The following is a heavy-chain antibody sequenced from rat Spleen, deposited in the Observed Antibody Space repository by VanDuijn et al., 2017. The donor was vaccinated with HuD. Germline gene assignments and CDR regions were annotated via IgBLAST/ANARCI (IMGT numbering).Heavy chain of an antibody. J-gene: IGHJ2*01. D-gene: IGHD4-2*01. CDR3: TRENWKPDY. CDR1: GFTFSNCG. Sequence: EVQLVESGGGLVQPGRSLKLSCAASGFTFSNCGMHWIRQAPTKGLDWVASITPSGTSTYYRDSVKGRFTISRDNAKSTLYLEMDSLRSEDTATYYCTRENWKPDYWGQGVMVTVSS. CDR2: ITPSGTST. V-gene: IGHV5-19*01.